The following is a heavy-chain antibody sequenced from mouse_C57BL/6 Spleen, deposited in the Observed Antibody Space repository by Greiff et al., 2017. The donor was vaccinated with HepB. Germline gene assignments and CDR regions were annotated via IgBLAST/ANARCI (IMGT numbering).Heavy chain of an antibody. CDR3: AEGDYDGYYEAWFAY. D-gene: IGHD2-3*01. V-gene: IGHV1-26*01. J-gene: IGHJ3*01. CDR2: INPNNGGT. Sequence: EVQLQQSGPELVKPGASVKISCKASGYTFTDYYMNWVKQSHGKSLEWIGDINPNNGGTSYNQKFKGKATLTVDKSSSTAYMELRSLTSEDSAVYYCAEGDYDGYYEAWFAYWGQGTLVTVSA. CDR1: GYTFTDYY.